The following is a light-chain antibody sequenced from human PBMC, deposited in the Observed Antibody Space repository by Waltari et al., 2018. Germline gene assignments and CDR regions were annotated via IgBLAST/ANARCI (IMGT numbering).Light chain of an antibody. CDR2: DAS. CDR3: QQYDDFPPYT. Sequence: DIQMTQSPSFLSASVGDRVNISCQASRDINNFLNWYQQKTGKAPKLLIYDASNLEIGVPSRFSGRGSGTHFTLTIISLQPEDVATYYCQQYDDFPPYTFGQGTKVEIK. J-gene: IGKJ2*01. CDR1: RDINNF. V-gene: IGKV1-33*01.